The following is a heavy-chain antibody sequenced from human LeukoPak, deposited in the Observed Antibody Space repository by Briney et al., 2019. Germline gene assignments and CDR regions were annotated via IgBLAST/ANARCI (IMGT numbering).Heavy chain of an antibody. CDR3: AGDQGCASTICHDGWFDP. CDR1: GGTFSSYT. Sequence: SSVNLSCTASGGTFSSYTISWVRQAPGHGLEWMGSIIPIPGIANYAQKFHARATITAVKTTSTAYMELSSLRSEDTAGYYCAGDQGCASTICHDGWFDPWGQGTLVTVSS. CDR2: IIPIPGIA. V-gene: IGHV1-69*04. D-gene: IGHD2-2*01. J-gene: IGHJ5*02.